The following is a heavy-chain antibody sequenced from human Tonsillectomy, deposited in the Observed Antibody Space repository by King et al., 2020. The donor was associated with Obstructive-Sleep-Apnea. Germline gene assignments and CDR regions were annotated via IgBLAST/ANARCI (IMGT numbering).Heavy chain of an antibody. CDR3: ARAAGNWYFDL. Sequence: VQLVESGGGLVKPGGSLRLSCAASEFTFSDYYMTWIRQAPGKGLEWVSDISSSGFTIYYADSVKGRFTISRDNAKSSLHLQMNTLRAEDTAVYYCARAAGNWYFDLWGRGTLVTVAS. J-gene: IGHJ2*01. CDR1: EFTFSDYY. CDR2: ISSSGFTI. V-gene: IGHV3-11*01. D-gene: IGHD6-25*01.